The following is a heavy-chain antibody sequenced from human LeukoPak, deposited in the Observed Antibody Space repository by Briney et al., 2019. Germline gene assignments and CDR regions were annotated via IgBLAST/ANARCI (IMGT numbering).Heavy chain of an antibody. Sequence: SVKVSCKASGGTFSSYAISWVRQAPGQGLEWMGGIIPIFGTANYAQKFQGRVTVTADESTSTAYMELSSLRSEDTAVYYCASGAPPNYYYYYYMDVWGKGATVTVSS. CDR2: IIPIFGTA. CDR1: GGTFSSYA. V-gene: IGHV1-69*13. D-gene: IGHD1-26*01. CDR3: ASGAPPNYYYYYYMDV. J-gene: IGHJ6*03.